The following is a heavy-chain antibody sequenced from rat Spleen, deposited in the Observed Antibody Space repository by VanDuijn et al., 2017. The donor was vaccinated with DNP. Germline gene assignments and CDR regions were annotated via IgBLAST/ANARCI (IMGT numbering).Heavy chain of an antibody. V-gene: IGHV5-25*01. CDR2: ITSSGGST. J-gene: IGHJ3*01. D-gene: IGHD1-4*01. CDR3: ASPTTFAY. Sequence: EVHLVESGGGLVQPGRSXKLSCAXXXFTXXXYNMXWVXXVPGKGLEWVAAITSSGGSTYYPDSVKGRFTISRDNAKNTLYLQMNSLRSEDTATYYCASPTTFAYWGQGTLVTVSS. CDR1: XFTXXXYN.